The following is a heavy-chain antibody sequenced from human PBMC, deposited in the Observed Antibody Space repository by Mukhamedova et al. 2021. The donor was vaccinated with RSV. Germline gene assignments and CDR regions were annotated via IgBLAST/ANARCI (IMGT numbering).Heavy chain of an antibody. Sequence: ADSVKGRFTISRDNSKNTVFLHMNSLRADDTAVYYCAREAVSTYWYFDLWGRGTLVTVS. V-gene: IGHV3-30*07. J-gene: IGHJ2*01. CDR3: AREAVSTYWYFDL. D-gene: IGHD2/OR15-2a*01.